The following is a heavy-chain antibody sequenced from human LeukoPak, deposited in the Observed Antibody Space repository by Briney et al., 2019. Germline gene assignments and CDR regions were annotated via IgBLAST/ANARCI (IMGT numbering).Heavy chain of an antibody. Sequence: SETLSLTCAVYGGSFSGYYWSWIRQPPGKGLEWIGEINHSGSTNYNPSLKSRVTITVDTSKNQFSLKLSSVTAADTAVYYCARSRPYYYGMDVWGQGTTVTVSS. CDR2: INHSGST. J-gene: IGHJ6*02. V-gene: IGHV4-34*01. CDR1: GGSFSGYY. CDR3: ARSRPYYYGMDV.